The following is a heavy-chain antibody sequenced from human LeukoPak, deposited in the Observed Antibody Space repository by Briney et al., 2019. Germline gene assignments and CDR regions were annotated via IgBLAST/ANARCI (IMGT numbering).Heavy chain of an antibody. Sequence: GPCLRLSCAASGFTFSSYWMDWVSQAPGKGMVCVSRINPDGSYIWNADSVKGRFIISRDSAKNPVYLEMNSLRAEDTALYYCVRDLDGDPDCYFDFWGRGTLVTVSS. V-gene: IGHV3-74*01. CDR2: INPDGSYI. J-gene: IGHJ2*01. CDR1: GFTFSSYW. D-gene: IGHD4-17*01. CDR3: VRDLDGDPDCYFDF.